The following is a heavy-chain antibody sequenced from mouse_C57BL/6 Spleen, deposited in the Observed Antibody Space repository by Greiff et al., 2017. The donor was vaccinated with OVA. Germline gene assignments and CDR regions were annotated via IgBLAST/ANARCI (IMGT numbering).Heavy chain of an antibody. V-gene: IGHV5-4*01. Sequence: VQLKESGGGLVKPGGSLKLSCAASGFTFSSYAMSWVRQTPGKRLEWVATISDGGSYTYYPDNVKGRFTISRDNAKNNLYLQMSHLKSEDTAMYYCARDYGNYGGYAMDYWGQGTSVTVSS. D-gene: IGHD2-1*01. CDR3: ARDYGNYGGYAMDY. J-gene: IGHJ4*01. CDR2: ISDGGSYT. CDR1: GFTFSSYA.